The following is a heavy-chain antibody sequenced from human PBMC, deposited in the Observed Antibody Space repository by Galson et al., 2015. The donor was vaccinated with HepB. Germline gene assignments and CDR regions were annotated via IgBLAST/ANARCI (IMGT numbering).Heavy chain of an antibody. V-gene: IGHV3-30-3*01. CDR3: ARDRPREYSYGHHYYYGMDV. CDR2: ISYDGSNK. Sequence: SLRLSCAASGFTFSSYAMHWVRQAPGKGLEWVAVISYDGSNKYYADSVKGRFTISRDNSKNTLYLQMNSLRAEDTAVYYCARDRPREYSYGHHYYYGMDVWGQGTMVTVSS. J-gene: IGHJ6*02. CDR1: GFTFSSYA. D-gene: IGHD5-18*01.